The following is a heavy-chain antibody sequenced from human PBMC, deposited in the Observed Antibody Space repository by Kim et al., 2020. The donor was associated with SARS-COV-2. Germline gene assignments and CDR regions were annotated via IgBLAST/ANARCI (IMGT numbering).Heavy chain of an antibody. CDR3: ARGANSDY. J-gene: IGHJ4*02. V-gene: IGHV3-72*01. D-gene: IGHD2-15*01. Sequence: TTEYAASVKGRFIISRDDSKNSLSLEMNSLKTEDTAVYYCARGANSDYWGQGTLVTVSS. CDR2: TT.